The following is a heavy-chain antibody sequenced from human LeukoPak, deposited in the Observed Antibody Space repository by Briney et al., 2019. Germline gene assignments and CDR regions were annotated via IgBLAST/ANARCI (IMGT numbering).Heavy chain of an antibody. J-gene: IGHJ3*02. CDR2: IYNGGST. V-gene: IGHV3-53*01. D-gene: IGHD3-16*01. Sequence: HPGGSLRLSCAASAFTDSSNYMSWLRQAPGKGLEWGSVIYNGGSTYYADSVTGQFTVSRDNSKNTMYVQMNSLRAEDTGVYYCARAGGSEAFDIWGQGTMVTVSS. CDR3: ARAGGSEAFDI. CDR1: AFTDSSNY.